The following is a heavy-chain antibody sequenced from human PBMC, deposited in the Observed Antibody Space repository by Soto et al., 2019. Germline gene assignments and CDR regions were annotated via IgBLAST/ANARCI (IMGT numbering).Heavy chain of an antibody. J-gene: IGHJ4*02. Sequence: QVQLVESGGGVVQPGTSLRLSCVGSGFTFRSYVIHWVRQAPGNGLEWVALTSYDGSNNFYGDSVKDRFTSSRDNSRKAVALHMDSLRVEYTALYYCSRWGATGGLGVCGQGTLVSVSS. CDR3: SRWGATGGLGV. D-gene: IGHD1-26*01. CDR1: GFTFRSYV. V-gene: IGHV3-33*05. CDR2: TSYDGSNN.